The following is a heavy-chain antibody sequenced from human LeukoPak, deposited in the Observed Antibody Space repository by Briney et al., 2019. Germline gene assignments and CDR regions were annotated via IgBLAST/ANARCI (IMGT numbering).Heavy chain of an antibody. CDR3: ARDEYYYDSSGYPDY. D-gene: IGHD3-22*01. CDR2: ISSSGSTI. J-gene: IGHJ4*02. CDR1: GFTFSDYY. V-gene: IGHV3-11*01. Sequence: GVLRLSCAASGFTFSDYYMSWIRQAPGKGLEWVSYISSSGSTIYYADSVKGRFTISRDNAKNSLYLQMNSLRAEDTAVYYCARDEYYYDSSGYPDYWGQGTLVTVSS.